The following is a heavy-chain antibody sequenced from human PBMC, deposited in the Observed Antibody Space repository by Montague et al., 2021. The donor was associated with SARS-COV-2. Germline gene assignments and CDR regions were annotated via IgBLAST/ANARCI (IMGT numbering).Heavy chain of an antibody. CDR2: SNSDGTAR. Sequence: LILSFSASGFSFSGHWMHWVRQRPGKGLEWVSRSNSDGTARSYADFVKGRFTISRDTAKNTLYLEVNSLGAEDTAVYHCARDARNWNRVDYWGQGTLVTVS. CDR1: GFSFSGHW. CDR3: ARDARNWNRVDY. J-gene: IGHJ4*02. D-gene: IGHD1-1*01. V-gene: IGHV3-74*01.